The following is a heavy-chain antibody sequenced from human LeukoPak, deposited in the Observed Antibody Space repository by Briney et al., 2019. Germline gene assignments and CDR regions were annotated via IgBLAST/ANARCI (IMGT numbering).Heavy chain of an antibody. CDR3: ARQIVGATNRFDY. CDR1: IGSFSGYY. CDR2: INHSGST. V-gene: IGHV4-34*01. J-gene: IGHJ4*02. Sequence: SETLSLTCAVYIGSFSGYYWTWIRQPPGKGLEWIGEINHSGSTNYNPSLKSRVTISVDTSKNQFSLKLSSVTAADTAVCYCARQIVGATNRFDYWGQGTLVTVSS. D-gene: IGHD1-26*01.